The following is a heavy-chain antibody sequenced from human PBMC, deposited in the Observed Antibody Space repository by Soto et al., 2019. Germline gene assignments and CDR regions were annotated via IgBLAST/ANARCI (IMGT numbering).Heavy chain of an antibody. CDR3: ARGSVVPIYYYYYMDV. CDR2: INHSGST. CDR1: GGSFSGYY. Sequence: SETLSLTCAVYGGSFSGYYWSWIRQPPGKGLEWIGEINHSGSTNYNPSLKSRVTITVETAKNQFSLKLRSVTAADTAVYYCARGSVVPIYYYYYMDVWGKGTTVTVSS. V-gene: IGHV4-34*01. J-gene: IGHJ6*03. D-gene: IGHD2-2*01.